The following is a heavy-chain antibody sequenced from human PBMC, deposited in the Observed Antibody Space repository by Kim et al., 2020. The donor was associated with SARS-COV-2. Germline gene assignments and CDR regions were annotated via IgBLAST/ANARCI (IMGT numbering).Heavy chain of an antibody. Sequence: SETLSLTCAVYGGSFSGYYWSWIRQPPGKGLEWIGEINHSGSTNYNPSLKSRVTISVDTSKNQFSLKLSSVTAADTAVYYCATLNPRGGSSSWYLNYYYGMDVWGQGTTVTVSS. J-gene: IGHJ6*02. D-gene: IGHD6-13*01. V-gene: IGHV4-34*01. CDR3: ATLNPRGGSSSWYLNYYYGMDV. CDR1: GGSFSGYY. CDR2: INHSGST.